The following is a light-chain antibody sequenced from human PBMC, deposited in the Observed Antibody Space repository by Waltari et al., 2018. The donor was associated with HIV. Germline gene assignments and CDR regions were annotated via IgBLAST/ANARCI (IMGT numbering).Light chain of an antibody. CDR3: QQSYRAPYT. CDR1: QSISTF. CDR2: DTS. J-gene: IGKJ2*01. V-gene: IGKV1-39*01. Sequence: DIQMTQFPSSLSESVGDTITITCRASQSISTFLIWYQQIPGKAPKLLIYDTSTLQGDVPSRFSGSGSGTDFTLTVSSLQPEDFATYYCQQSYRAPYTFGQGTKLEIK.